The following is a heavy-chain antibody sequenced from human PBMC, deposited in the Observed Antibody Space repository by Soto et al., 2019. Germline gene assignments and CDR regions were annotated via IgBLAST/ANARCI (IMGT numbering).Heavy chain of an antibody. J-gene: IGHJ4*02. V-gene: IGHV4-4*02. CDR1: GGSLSSSSW. CDR3: VHHGGVPYYHDF. Sequence: SETLSLTXAVSGGSLSSSSWWRGVRQPPGKTREWLGEIFYSGSTKYNPSLNSRVTISADQSKNDFSLRLSSVTAADTAVYYCVHHGGVPYYHDFWGQGMLVTVSS. D-gene: IGHD2-8*01. CDR2: IFYSGST.